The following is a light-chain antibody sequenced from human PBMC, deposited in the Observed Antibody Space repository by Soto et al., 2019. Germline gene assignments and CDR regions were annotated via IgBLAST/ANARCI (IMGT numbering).Light chain of an antibody. J-gene: IGKJ3*01. CDR3: QTYNSAPFT. V-gene: IGKV1-27*01. CDR1: QGISNY. CDR2: AAS. Sequence: DIQMTQSPSSLSASVGDRVTITCRASQGISNYLAWYQQKPGKVPKLLIYAASTLQSGVPSRFSGSGSGTDFTITISSLQPEDVATSYCQTYNSAPFTFGPGTKVDIK.